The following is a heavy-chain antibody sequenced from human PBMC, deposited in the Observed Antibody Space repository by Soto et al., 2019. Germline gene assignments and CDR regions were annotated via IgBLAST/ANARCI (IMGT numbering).Heavy chain of an antibody. D-gene: IGHD2-15*01. J-gene: IGHJ4*02. CDR1: GYSFTSYG. CDR3: AKVRPYFGGNPGPFDY. V-gene: IGHV1-18*01. CDR2: ISVYNGNT. Sequence: ASVKVSCEASGYSFTSYGSSWVRQAPGHGLEWMGWISVYNGNTNYAQKFQGRVSMTTDTSTTTVYMDLRSLTSDDTAVYYCAKVRPYFGGNPGPFDYWGQGTLVTVSS.